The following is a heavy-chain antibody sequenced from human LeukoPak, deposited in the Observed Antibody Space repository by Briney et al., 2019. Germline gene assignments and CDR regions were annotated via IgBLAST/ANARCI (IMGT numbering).Heavy chain of an antibody. V-gene: IGHV1-18*01. D-gene: IGHD4-17*01. Sequence: ASVKVSCKASGYTFTNYGISWVRQAPGQGLEWMGWISTYNGNTNYAQKFQGRVTMTTDTSTSTAYMELRSLRSDDTAVYYCARDRDYGDYNTQDLFVYWGQGTLVTVSS. J-gene: IGHJ4*02. CDR1: GYTFTNYG. CDR2: ISTYNGNT. CDR3: ARDRDYGDYNTQDLFVY.